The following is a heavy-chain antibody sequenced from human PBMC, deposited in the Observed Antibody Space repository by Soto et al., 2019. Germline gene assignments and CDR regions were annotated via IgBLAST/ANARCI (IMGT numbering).Heavy chain of an antibody. CDR3: ARDNRGIFDY. J-gene: IGHJ4*02. CDR2: ISYDGNNK. Sequence: GGSLRLSCSASGFNFSRFTMHWVRQAPGKGLEWVALISYDGNNKYYADSVKGRFTFSRDNSNNTLYLQMNSLRAEDTAVYFCARDNRGIFDYWGQGARITVSS. CDR1: GFNFSRFT. D-gene: IGHD7-27*01. V-gene: IGHV3-30-3*01.